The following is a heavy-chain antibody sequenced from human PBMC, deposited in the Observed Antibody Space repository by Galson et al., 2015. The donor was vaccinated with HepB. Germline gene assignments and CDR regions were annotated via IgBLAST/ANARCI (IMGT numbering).Heavy chain of an antibody. D-gene: IGHD3-10*01. CDR2: IYNGGTT. J-gene: IGHJ4*02. CDR1: RFTVSYNY. Sequence: SLRLSCAVSRFTVSYNYMSWVRQAPGKGLEWISVIYNGGTTFYADSLKDRFTISRDNSKNTVYLQMNSLRAEDTAVYYCAIGSSGSLDYWGQGTLVTVSS. CDR3: AIGSSGSLDY. V-gene: IGHV3-66*01.